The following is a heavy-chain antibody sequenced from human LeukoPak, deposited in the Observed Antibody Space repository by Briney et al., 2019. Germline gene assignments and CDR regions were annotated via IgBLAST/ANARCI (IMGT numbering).Heavy chain of an antibody. CDR1: GFTFSSYA. D-gene: IGHD3-10*01. CDR3: ARGGYYYGSGSYYIYGMDV. V-gene: IGHV3-30*04. Sequence: PGGSLRLSCAASGFTFSSYAMHWVRQAPGKGLEWVAVVSYDGSNKYYADSVKGRFTISRDNSKNTLYLQMNSLRAEDTAVYYCARGGYYYGSGSYYIYGMDVWGKRTTATVSS. J-gene: IGHJ6*04. CDR2: VSYDGSNK.